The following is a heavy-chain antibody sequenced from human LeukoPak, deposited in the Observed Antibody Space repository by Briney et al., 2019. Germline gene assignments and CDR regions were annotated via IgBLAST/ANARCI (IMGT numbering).Heavy chain of an antibody. CDR3: ARDLGYGDYGLAFDP. D-gene: IGHD4-17*01. V-gene: IGHV4-31*03. CDR1: GGSISSGGYY. CDR2: IYYSGRT. Sequence: TSETLSLTCTVSGGSISSGGYYWSWIRQHPGKGLEWIGYIYYSGRTYYSSSLKSRVTMSVDTSKNQFSLKLTSVTAADTAVYYCARDLGYGDYGLAFDPWGQGTLVTVSS. J-gene: IGHJ5*02.